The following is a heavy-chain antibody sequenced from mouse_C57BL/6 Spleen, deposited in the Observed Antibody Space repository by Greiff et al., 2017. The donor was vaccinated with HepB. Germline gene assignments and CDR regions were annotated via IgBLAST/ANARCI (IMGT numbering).Heavy chain of an antibody. V-gene: IGHV1-50*01. CDR2: IDPSDSYT. Sequence: QVQLQQPGAELVKPGASVKLSCKASGYTFTSYWMQWVKQRPGQGLEWIGEIDPSDSYTNYNQKFKGKATLTVDTSSSAAYMQLSSLTSEDSAVSYCARGSSSFDYWGQGTTLTVSS. CDR1: GYTFTSYW. CDR3: ARGSSSFDY. J-gene: IGHJ2*01. D-gene: IGHD1-1*01.